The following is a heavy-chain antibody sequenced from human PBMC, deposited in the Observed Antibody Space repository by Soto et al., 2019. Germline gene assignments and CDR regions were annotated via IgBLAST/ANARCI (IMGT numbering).Heavy chain of an antibody. CDR1: GYTFTSYG. V-gene: IGHV1-18*01. Sequence: GASVKVSCKASGYTFTSYGISWVRQAPGQGLEWMGWISAYNGNTNYAQKLQGRVTMTTDTSTSTAYMELRSLRSDDTAVYYCARVLRYGDYLEHVYYFDYWGQGTLVTVSS. D-gene: IGHD4-17*01. CDR2: ISAYNGNT. J-gene: IGHJ4*02. CDR3: ARVLRYGDYLEHVYYFDY.